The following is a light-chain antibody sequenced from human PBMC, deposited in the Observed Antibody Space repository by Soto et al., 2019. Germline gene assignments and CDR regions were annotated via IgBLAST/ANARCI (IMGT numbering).Light chain of an antibody. V-gene: IGKV3D-11*03. Sequence: IVLTQSPTPMSSFPGHRFTLSCRASQYINTRLAWYQHRPGQSPRLLIYQTSLRAAGIPARFSASGSGTDFTLTIRDVQPEDFAVYYCQQYGGSRWTFGQGTKVDI. CDR3: QQYGGSRWT. CDR1: QYINTR. CDR2: QTS. J-gene: IGKJ1*01.